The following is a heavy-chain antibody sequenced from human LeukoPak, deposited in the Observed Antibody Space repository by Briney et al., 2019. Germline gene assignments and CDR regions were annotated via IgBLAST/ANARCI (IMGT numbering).Heavy chain of an antibody. Sequence: PGGSLRLSCAASGFTFSSYSMNWVRQAPGKGLEWVSYISSSSSTIYYADSVKGRFTISRDNAKNSLYLQMNSLRADDTAMYFCARSVVPAGAWFDPWGQGTLVIVSS. CDR1: GFTFSSYS. J-gene: IGHJ5*02. CDR3: ARSVVPAGAWFDP. D-gene: IGHD2-2*01. CDR2: ISSSSSTI. V-gene: IGHV3-48*01.